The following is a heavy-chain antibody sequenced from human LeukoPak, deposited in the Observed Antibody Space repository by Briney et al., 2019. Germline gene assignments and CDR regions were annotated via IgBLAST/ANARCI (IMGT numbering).Heavy chain of an antibody. CDR2: VYPADSDT. Sequence: GESLNISCQASGYTFRDLWIGWVRQMPGQGLEWMGSVYPADSDTRYSPSFQGHVTISADKSISTAFLQWNSLQSSDSGIYFCARTQGLYGAADYWGQGTLVISSS. J-gene: IGHJ4*02. CDR3: ARTQGLYGAADY. V-gene: IGHV5-51*01. CDR1: GYTFRDLW. D-gene: IGHD2-2*02.